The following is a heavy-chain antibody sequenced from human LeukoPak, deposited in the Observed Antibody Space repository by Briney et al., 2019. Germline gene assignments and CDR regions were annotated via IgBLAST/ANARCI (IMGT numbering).Heavy chain of an antibody. CDR2: IIPILGIA. CDR1: GGTFSSYA. Sequence: VASVKVSCKASGGTFSSYAISWVRQAPGQGLEWMGRIIPILGIANYAQKFQGRVTITADKSTSTAYMELSSLRSEDTAVYYCARVYSGYDAEGTYYFDYWGQGTLVTVSS. J-gene: IGHJ4*02. CDR3: ARVYSGYDAEGTYYFDY. V-gene: IGHV1-69*04. D-gene: IGHD5-12*01.